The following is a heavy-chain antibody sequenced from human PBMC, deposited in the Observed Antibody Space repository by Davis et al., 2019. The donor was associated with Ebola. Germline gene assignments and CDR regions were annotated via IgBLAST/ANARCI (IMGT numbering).Heavy chain of an antibody. CDR3: AKEEGYCSSTSCYSYFDY. CDR1: GFTFSSYG. V-gene: IGHV3-30*18. J-gene: IGHJ4*02. Sequence: PGGSLRLSCAASGFTFSSYGMHWVRQAPGKGLEWVAVISYDGSNKYYADSVKGRFTISRDNSKNTLYLQMNSLRAEDTAVYYCAKEEGYCSSTSCYSYFDYWGQGTLVTVSS. CDR2: ISYDGSNK. D-gene: IGHD2-2*01.